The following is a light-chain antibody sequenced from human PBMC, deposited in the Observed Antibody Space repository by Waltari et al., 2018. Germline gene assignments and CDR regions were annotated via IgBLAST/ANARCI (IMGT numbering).Light chain of an antibody. CDR1: QSVSSS. CDR2: GAS. CDR3: QQYNNWPPLT. V-gene: IGKV3-15*01. J-gene: IGKJ4*01. Sequence: EIVMTQSPATLSVSPGERATLSCRASQSVSSSLAWYQQKPGQAPRLLIYGASTRATGIPARFSGSGSGTGFTLTISSLQSEDFAIYYCQQYNNWPPLTFGGGTKVEIK.